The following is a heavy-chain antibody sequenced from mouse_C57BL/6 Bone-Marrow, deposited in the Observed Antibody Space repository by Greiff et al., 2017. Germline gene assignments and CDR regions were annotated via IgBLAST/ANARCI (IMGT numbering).Heavy chain of an antibody. CDR3: ARSLYSGSRWDY. V-gene: IGHV1-64*01. J-gene: IGHJ2*01. CDR1: GFTFTSYW. CDR2: IYPNSGST. D-gene: IGHD1-1*01. Sequence: QVQLQQSGAELVKPGASVKLSCTASGFTFTSYWLHWVKQRPGQGLEWIGMIYPNSGSTNYTEKFKSKATLTVDTSSSTAYMQLSSLTSEDTAVYYGARSLYSGSRWDYWGQGTTLTVSS.